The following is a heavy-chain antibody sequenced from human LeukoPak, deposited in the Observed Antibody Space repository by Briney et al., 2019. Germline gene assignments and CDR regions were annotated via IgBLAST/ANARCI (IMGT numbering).Heavy chain of an antibody. D-gene: IGHD4-17*01. CDR1: GFTFSSYA. Sequence: GGSLRPSCAASGFTFSSYAMSWVRQAPGKGLEWVSAISGSGGSTYYADSVKGRFTISRDNSKNTLYLQMNSLRAEDTAVYYCAKDFRGELIFDYWGQGTLVTVSS. V-gene: IGHV3-23*01. CDR3: AKDFRGELIFDY. J-gene: IGHJ4*02. CDR2: ISGSGGST.